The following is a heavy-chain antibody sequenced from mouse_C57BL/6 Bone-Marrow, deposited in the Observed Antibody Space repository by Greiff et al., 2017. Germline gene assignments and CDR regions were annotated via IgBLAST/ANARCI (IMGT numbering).Heavy chain of an antibody. D-gene: IGHD1-1*01. V-gene: IGHV1-55*01. J-gene: IGHJ3*01. CDR3: ARSDYGTWFAY. CDR2: IYPGSGST. CDR1: GYTFTSYW. Sequence: QVQLQQPGAELVKPGASVTMSCKASGYTFTSYWITWVKQRPGQGLEWIGDIYPGSGSTNYNEKFKSKDALTVDTSSSTAYMQLSSLTSEDSAVYYCARSDYGTWFAYWGQGTLVTVSA.